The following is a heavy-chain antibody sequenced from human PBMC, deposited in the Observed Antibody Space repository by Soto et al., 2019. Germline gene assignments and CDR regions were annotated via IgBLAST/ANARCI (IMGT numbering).Heavy chain of an antibody. D-gene: IGHD5-18*01. CDR1: GYTFTNNY. V-gene: IGHV1-8*02. Sequence: GASVKVSGKASGYTFTNNYVSWVRQATGQGLEWMGWMNPGSGDTGYAQKFQGRVTMTRDISIATAYMELNSLTSEDTAIYYCARMESFGSLNWFDPWGQGTLVAVSS. J-gene: IGHJ5*02. CDR2: MNPGSGDT. CDR3: ARMESFGSLNWFDP.